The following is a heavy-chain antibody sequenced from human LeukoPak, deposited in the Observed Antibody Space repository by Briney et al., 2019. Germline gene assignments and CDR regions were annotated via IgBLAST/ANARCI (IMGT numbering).Heavy chain of an antibody. CDR2: IYYSGST. D-gene: IGHD1-26*01. J-gene: IGHJ1*01. V-gene: IGHV4-59*12. Sequence: SETLSLTCTVSGGSISSYYWSWIRQPPWKGLEWIGYIYYSGSTNYNPSLKSRVTISVDTSKNQFSLKLSSVTAADTAVYYCARRPRGSYYAGYFQHWGQGTLVTVSS. CDR1: GGSISSYY. CDR3: ARRPRGSYYAGYFQH.